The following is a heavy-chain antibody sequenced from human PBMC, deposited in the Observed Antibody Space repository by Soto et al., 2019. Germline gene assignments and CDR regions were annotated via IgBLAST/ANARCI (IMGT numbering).Heavy chain of an antibody. CDR3: TKSLPQYFDD. CDR1: GFTFSNYA. Sequence: EVQLLESGGGFIQPGGSLRLSCAASGFTFSNYAMAWVRRPPGKGLEWVSLITGSAFDTKTADSVKGRFIVSRDNSRNTLYLQMNSLRPEDTAVYYCTKSLPQYFDDWGQGTLVTVSS. V-gene: IGHV3-23*01. CDR2: ITGSAFDT. J-gene: IGHJ4*02.